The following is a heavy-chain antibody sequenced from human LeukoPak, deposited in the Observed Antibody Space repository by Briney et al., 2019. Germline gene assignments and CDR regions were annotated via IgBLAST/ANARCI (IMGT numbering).Heavy chain of an antibody. CDR1: GFTFTNAW. Sequence: GGSLRLSCTVSGFTFTNAWMSWVRQFPGKGPEWVGRSKSKADGGTTDYAAPVEGRFTISRDDSRNTLFLQMNSLKSEDTAVYYCATAPGFWELAPFDYWGQGTLVTVSS. CDR3: ATAPGFWELAPFDY. V-gene: IGHV3-15*01. CDR2: SKSKADGGTT. D-gene: IGHD1-26*01. J-gene: IGHJ4*02.